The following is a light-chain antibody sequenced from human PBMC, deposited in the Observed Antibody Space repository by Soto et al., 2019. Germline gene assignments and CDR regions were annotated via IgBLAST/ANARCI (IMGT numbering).Light chain of an antibody. J-gene: IGLJ2*01. CDR2: DNN. Sequence: QSVLTQSPSVSAAPGQKVTISCFGTSADIGNHYVSWYQHLPGTAPKLIIYDNNKRPSGIPDRFSASKSGTSATLDITGLQTGDEADYYCGTWDSGLNIGLFGGGTKLTVL. CDR3: GTWDSGLNIGL. CDR1: SADIGNHY. V-gene: IGLV1-51*01.